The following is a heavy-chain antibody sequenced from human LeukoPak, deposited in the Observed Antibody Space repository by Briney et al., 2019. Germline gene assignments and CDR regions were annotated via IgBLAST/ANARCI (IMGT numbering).Heavy chain of an antibody. D-gene: IGHD3-22*01. CDR3: ARDLGQYYDTSDNWFDP. Sequence: GGSLRLSCAASGFTFDDYVMSWVRQAPGKGLVWVSRINSDGINTSYADSVKGRLTISRDNAKNTLNLQMNSLRAEDTAVYYCARDLGQYYDTSDNWFDPWGQGTLVTVSS. J-gene: IGHJ5*02. V-gene: IGHV3-74*01. CDR2: INSDGINT. CDR1: GFTFDDYV.